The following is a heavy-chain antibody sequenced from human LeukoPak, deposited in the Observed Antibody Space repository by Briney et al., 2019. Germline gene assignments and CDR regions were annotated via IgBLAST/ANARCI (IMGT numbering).Heavy chain of an antibody. D-gene: IGHD1-14*01. J-gene: IGHJ3*02. V-gene: IGHV3-73*01. CDR2: IRSKANSYAT. CDR3: TTPGIGAFDI. CDR1: GFTFSGSA. Sequence: GGSLKLSCAASGFTFSGSAMHWVRQASGKGLEWVGRIRSKANSYATAYAASVKGRFTISRDDSKNTAYLQMNSLKAEDTAVYYCTTPGIGAFDIWGQGTMVAVSS.